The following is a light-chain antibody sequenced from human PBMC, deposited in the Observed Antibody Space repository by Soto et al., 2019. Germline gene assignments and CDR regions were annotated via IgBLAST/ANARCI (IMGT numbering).Light chain of an antibody. V-gene: IGKV3-11*01. J-gene: IGKJ5*01. CDR1: LNVNSY. CDR3: QQRQYWPPIT. CDR2: DAS. Sequence: EVVMTQSPATLSVSPGERATLSCRASLNVNSYLAWYQQQPGQAPRLLIYDASNRAAGIPARFSGSGSGTDFTLTISSLEPEDFAIYYCQQRQYWPPITFGQGTRLEIK.